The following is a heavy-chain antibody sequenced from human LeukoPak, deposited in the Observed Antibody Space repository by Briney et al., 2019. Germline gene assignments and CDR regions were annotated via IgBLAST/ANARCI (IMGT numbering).Heavy chain of an antibody. V-gene: IGHV1-69*06. J-gene: IGHJ3*02. CDR3: ARGEDYDILTGYYTVLSDAFDI. CDR1: GGTFSSYA. D-gene: IGHD3-9*01. Sequence: ASVKVSCKASGGTFSSYAISWVRQAPGQGLEWMGGIIPIFGTANYAQKFQGRVTITADKSTSTAYMELSSLRSEDTAVYYCARGEDYDILTGYYTVLSDAFDIWGQGTMVTVSS. CDR2: IIPIFGTA.